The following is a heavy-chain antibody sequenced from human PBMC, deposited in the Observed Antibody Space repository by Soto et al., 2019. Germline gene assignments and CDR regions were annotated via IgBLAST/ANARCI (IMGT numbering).Heavy chain of an antibody. CDR1: GGTFSRYA. CDR3: ARDGTEYSSSSEGYYGMDV. Sequence: SVKVSCKASGGTFSRYAISWVRQAPGQGLEWMGGIIPIFGTANYAQKFQGRVTITADESTSTAYMELSSLRSEDTAVYYCARDGTEYSSSSEGYYGMDVWGQGTTVTVSS. J-gene: IGHJ6*02. CDR2: IIPIFGTA. V-gene: IGHV1-69*13. D-gene: IGHD6-6*01.